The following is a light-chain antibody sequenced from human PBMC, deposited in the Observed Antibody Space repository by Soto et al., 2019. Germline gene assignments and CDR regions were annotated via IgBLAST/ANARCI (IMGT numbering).Light chain of an antibody. V-gene: IGLV3-21*02. J-gene: IGLJ3*02. Sequence: SYVVTQPPSVSVAPGQTARITCGGNNIGTKSVHWYQQKPGQAPVLVVHDGSDRPSGIPERFSGSNSGNTATLTISRVEAGDEADYYCQVWDSSSDHWVFGGGTKLTVL. CDR2: DGS. CDR1: NIGTKS. CDR3: QVWDSSSDHWV.